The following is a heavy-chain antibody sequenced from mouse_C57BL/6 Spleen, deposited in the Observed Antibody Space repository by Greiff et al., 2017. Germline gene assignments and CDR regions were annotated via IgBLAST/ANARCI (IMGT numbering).Heavy chain of an antibody. CDR3: ARGDYYGSSGGYFDV. D-gene: IGHD1-1*01. Sequence: EVMLVESGGGLVKPGGSLKLSCAASGFTFSSYAMSWVRQTPEKRLEWVATISDGGSYTYYPDNVKGRFTISRDNAKNNLYLQMSHLKSEDTAMYYCARGDYYGSSGGYFDVWGTGTTVTVSS. V-gene: IGHV5-4*03. J-gene: IGHJ1*03. CDR2: ISDGGSYT. CDR1: GFTFSSYA.